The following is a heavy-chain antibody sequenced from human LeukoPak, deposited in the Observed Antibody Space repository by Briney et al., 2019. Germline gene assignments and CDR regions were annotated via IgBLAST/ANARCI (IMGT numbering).Heavy chain of an antibody. J-gene: IGHJ3*02. CDR3: ARKKDWENAFDI. Sequence: KPSETLSLTCTVSGGSISSYYWSWLRQPPGKGLEWIGYIYDSGSTNHNPSLKSRVTISRDTSKNQFSLKLSSVTAADTAVYYCARKKDWENAFDIWGQGTMVTVSS. V-gene: IGHV4-59*01. D-gene: IGHD1-26*01. CDR2: IYDSGST. CDR1: GGSISSYY.